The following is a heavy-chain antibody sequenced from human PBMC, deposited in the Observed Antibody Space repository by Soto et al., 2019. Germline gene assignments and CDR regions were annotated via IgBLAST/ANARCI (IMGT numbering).Heavy chain of an antibody. CDR3: ARGGYSDNSWGKLSHYGLDV. CDR1: GYTFIRYG. V-gene: IGHV1-18*01. J-gene: IGHJ6*02. CDR2: ISPYNDYT. Sequence: QVQLAQSANEVKKPGASVRVSCKAAGYTFIRYGIAWVRQAPGQGLEWMGWISPYNDYTVYAQKFQGRVSMTADTSPXTXDXHLRGLKSDDTAVYYCARGGYSDNSWGKLSHYGLDVWGQGTSVSVSS. D-gene: IGHD3-16*01.